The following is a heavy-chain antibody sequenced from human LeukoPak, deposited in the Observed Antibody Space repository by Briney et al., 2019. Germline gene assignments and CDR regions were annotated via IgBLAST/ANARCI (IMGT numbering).Heavy chain of an antibody. V-gene: IGHV3-7*01. Sequence: GGSLRLSCAASGFTFSNYWMSWVRQAPGKGLEWVANIREDGSEKYYVDSVKGQFTISRDNAKNSLFLQMNSLRAEDTAVYYCARDRAPIRYSSSSFDYWGQGTLVTVSS. D-gene: IGHD6-6*01. J-gene: IGHJ4*02. CDR1: GFTFSNYW. CDR2: IREDGSEK. CDR3: ARDRAPIRYSSSSFDY.